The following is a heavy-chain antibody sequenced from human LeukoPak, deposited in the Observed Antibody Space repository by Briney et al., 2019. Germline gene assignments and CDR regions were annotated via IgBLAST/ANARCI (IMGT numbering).Heavy chain of an antibody. D-gene: IGHD2-21*02. J-gene: IGHJ5*02. CDR2: IWYDGSNK. CDR1: GFTFSSYG. CDR3: ARVAYCGGDCSKGGAYWFDP. V-gene: IGHV3-33*01. Sequence: GGSLRLSCAASGFTFSSYGMHWVRQAPGKGLEWVAVIWYDGSNKYYADSVKGRFTISRDNSKNTLYLQMNSLRAEDTAVYYCARVAYCGGDCSKGGAYWFDPWGQGTLVTVSS.